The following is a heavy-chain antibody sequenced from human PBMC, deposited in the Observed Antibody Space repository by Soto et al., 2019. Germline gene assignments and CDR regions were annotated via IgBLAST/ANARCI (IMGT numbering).Heavy chain of an antibody. CDR1: GGSITSHY. V-gene: IGHV4-59*08. CDR3: ARFYSRGWYLAGYYGMDV. D-gene: IGHD6-19*01. Sequence: KLSETLSLTCSVSGGSITSHYCSWFRQPPGKGLEWSGYIHHSGSTSYNPSLKSRVTMSVDTSKNQFSLKVSSVTAADTALYYCARFYSRGWYLAGYYGMDVWGQGTTVTV. J-gene: IGHJ6*02. CDR2: IHHSGST.